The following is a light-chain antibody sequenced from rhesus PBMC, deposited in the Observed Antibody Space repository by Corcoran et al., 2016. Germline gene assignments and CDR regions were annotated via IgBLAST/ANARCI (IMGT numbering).Light chain of an antibody. CDR2: KAS. V-gene: IGKV1-22*01. CDR1: QSISNR. Sequence: DIQMTQSPTSLSASVGDTVTNTCRASQSISNRLAWYQQKPGKAPKLVIYKASTLQTGGPSRYSGSGSGTDFTLTISSLQSEDFATFYCQHYGGREFPFGPVTKLYIK. CDR3: QHYGGREFP. J-gene: IGKJ3*01.